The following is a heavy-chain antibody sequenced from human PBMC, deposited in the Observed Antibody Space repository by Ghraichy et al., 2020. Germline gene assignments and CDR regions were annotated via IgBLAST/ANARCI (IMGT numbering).Heavy chain of an antibody. J-gene: IGHJ4*02. CDR2: IGGSGTGS. V-gene: IGHV3-23*01. Sequence: GGSLRLSCAASGFAFSSYAMNWVRLVPGKGLEWVSVIGGSGTGSYYADSVRGRFTNSRDNSKNTVFLQMNSLRADDTAIYYCAKTGDSSGWNYFDSWGRGTLVSVSS. CDR1: GFAFSSYA. CDR3: AKTGDSSGWNYFDS. D-gene: IGHD7-27*01.